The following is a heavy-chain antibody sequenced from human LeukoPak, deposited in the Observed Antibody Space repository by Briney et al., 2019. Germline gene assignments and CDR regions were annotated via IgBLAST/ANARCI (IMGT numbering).Heavy chain of an antibody. CDR2: IYTSGST. V-gene: IGHV4-61*02. J-gene: IGHJ5*02. CDR1: GGSISSGSYY. Sequence: PSETLSLTCTLSGGSISSGSYYWSWIRQPAGKGLEWIGRIYTSGSTNYNPSLKSRVTISVDTSKNQFSLKLSSVTAADTAVYYCARIFDGPFDPWGQGTLVTVSS. D-gene: IGHD3-9*01. CDR3: ARIFDGPFDP.